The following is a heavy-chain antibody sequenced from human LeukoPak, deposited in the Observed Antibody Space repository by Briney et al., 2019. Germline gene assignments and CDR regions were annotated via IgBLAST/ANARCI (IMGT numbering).Heavy chain of an antibody. V-gene: IGHV3-23*01. CDR1: GFTFSIYA. CDR3: AKDRPNYYGSNGHYYRRDGDY. CDR2: NTSSGDGT. J-gene: IGHJ4*02. D-gene: IGHD3-22*01. Sequence: PGGSLRLSCAASGFTFSIYAMSWVRQAPGKGLQWVSSNTSSGDGTYYADSVKGRFTISRDNSENMLYLQMNSLRVEDTAVYFCAKDRPNYYGSNGHYYRRDGDYWGQGTLVTVSS.